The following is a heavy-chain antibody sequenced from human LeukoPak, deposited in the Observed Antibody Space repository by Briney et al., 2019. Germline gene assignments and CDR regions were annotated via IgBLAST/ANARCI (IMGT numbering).Heavy chain of an antibody. J-gene: IGHJ6*02. CDR2: INPNSGGT. D-gene: IGHD6-19*01. CDR3: ATMYSSGRRHFYYYYGMDV. CDR1: GYTFTSYG. Sequence: VKVSGKASGYTFTSYGISWVRQAPGQGLEWMGWINPNSGGTNYAQKFQGRVTMTRDTSISTAYMELSRLRSDDTAVYYCATMYSSGRRHFYYYYGMDVWGQGTTVTVSS. V-gene: IGHV1-2*02.